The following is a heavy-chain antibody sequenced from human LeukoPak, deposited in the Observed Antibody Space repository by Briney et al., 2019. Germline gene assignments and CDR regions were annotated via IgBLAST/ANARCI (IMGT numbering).Heavy chain of an antibody. CDR3: ARHVFSVTCVLDAFDI. CDR2: VNHSGST. Sequence: SETLSLTCGVYGGSFSGYYWSWIRQPPGKGLEWIGEVNHSGSTNYNPSLKSRVTISVDTSKRQFSLNLSSVTAADTAVFYCARHVFSVTCVLDAFDIWGQGTMVTVSS. V-gene: IGHV4-34*01. CDR1: GGSFSGYY. J-gene: IGHJ3*02. D-gene: IGHD4-17*01.